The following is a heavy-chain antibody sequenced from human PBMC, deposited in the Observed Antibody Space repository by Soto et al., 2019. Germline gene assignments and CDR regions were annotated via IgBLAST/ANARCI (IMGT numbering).Heavy chain of an antibody. J-gene: IGHJ4*02. CDR2: IYYGGST. CDR1: GGTISSGDYY. Sequence: SETLYLTCTVSGGTISSGDYYWSWIRQPPGKGLEWVGYIYYGGSTNYNPSLKSRVTISVDTSKNQFSLKLSSVTAADTAVYYCARLSGSYYALETYYFDYWGQGTLVTVSS. D-gene: IGHD1-26*01. V-gene: IGHV4-61*08. CDR3: ARLSGSYYALETYYFDY.